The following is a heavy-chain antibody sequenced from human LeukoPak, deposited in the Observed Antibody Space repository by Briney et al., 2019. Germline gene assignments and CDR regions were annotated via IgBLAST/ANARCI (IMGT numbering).Heavy chain of an antibody. Sequence: SETLSLTCTVSGGSISSYYWSWIRQPAGKGLEWIGRIYTSGSTNYNPSLKSRVTMSVDTSKNQFSLKLSSVTAADTAVYYCARERGIAAALHYYYGMDVWGQGTTVTVSS. J-gene: IGHJ6*02. CDR1: GGSISSYY. D-gene: IGHD6-13*01. V-gene: IGHV4-4*07. CDR2: IYTSGST. CDR3: ARERGIAAALHYYYGMDV.